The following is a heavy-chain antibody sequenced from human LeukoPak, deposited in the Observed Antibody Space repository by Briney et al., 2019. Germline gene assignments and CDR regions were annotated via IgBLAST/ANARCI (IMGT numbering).Heavy chain of an antibody. D-gene: IGHD6-19*01. Sequence: SETLSLTCAVSGYSISSGYYWGWIRQPPGKGLEWIGSIYHSGSTYYNPSLESRVTISVDTSKNQFSLRLSSVTAADTAVYYCARDPEQWLVRGYFDYWGKGTLVTVSS. V-gene: IGHV4-38-2*02. CDR2: IYHSGST. J-gene: IGHJ4*02. CDR3: ARDPEQWLVRGYFDY. CDR1: GYSISSGYY.